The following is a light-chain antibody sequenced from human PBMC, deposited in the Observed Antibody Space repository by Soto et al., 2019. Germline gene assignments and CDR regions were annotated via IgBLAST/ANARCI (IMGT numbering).Light chain of an antibody. Sequence: QSALTQPASVSGSPGQSITISCTGTSSDVGGYDFVSWYRQYPGQAPKILIYEVTHRSSGVPDRFSGSKSGNTASLTISGPQADDEADYYCGSYTITGSPVFGPGTKVTVL. V-gene: IGLV2-14*01. J-gene: IGLJ1*01. CDR2: EVT. CDR3: GSYTITGSPV. CDR1: SSDVGGYDF.